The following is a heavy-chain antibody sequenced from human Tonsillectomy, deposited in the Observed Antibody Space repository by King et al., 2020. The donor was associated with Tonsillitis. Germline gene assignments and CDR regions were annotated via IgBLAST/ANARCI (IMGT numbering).Heavy chain of an antibody. Sequence: VQLVESGGGLVKPGGSLRLSCAASGFTFSNAWMSWVRQAPGKGLEWVGRIKTKTDGGTTDYAAPVKGRFTISRDDSKNTLYLQMNSLKTEDTAVYYCPTSQYYYDSSGYSGSDYWGQGTLVTVSS. CDR1: GFTFSNAW. D-gene: IGHD3-22*01. CDR3: PTSQYYYDSSGYSGSDY. CDR2: IKTKTDGGTT. V-gene: IGHV3-15*01. J-gene: IGHJ4*02.